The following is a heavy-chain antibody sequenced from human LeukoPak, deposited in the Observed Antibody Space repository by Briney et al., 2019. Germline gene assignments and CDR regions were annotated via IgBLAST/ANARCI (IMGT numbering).Heavy chain of an antibody. CDR1: GGSISSSSYY. D-gene: IGHD2-21*01. V-gene: IGHV4-39*01. J-gene: IGHJ3*02. Sequence: PSETLSLTCTVSGGSISSSSYYWGWIRQPPGKGLEWIVSIYYSGSTYYNPSLKSRVTISVDTSKNQFSLKLSSVTAADTAVYYCASAYCGGDCYSGAFDIWGQGTTVTVSS. CDR2: IYYSGST. CDR3: ASAYCGGDCYSGAFDI.